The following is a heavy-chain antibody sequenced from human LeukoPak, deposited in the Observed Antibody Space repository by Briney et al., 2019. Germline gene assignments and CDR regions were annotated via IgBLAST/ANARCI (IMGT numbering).Heavy chain of an antibody. V-gene: IGHV4-39*07. Sequence: PSETLSLTCTVSGGYISSSSYYWGWIRQPPGKGLEWIGSMHYSGSTNYNPSLKSRVTISVDTSKNQFSLKLSSVTAADTAVYYCARLYSGSYIYWGQGTLVTVSS. CDR1: GGYISSSSYY. J-gene: IGHJ4*02. CDR3: ARLYSGSYIY. CDR2: MHYSGST. D-gene: IGHD1-26*01.